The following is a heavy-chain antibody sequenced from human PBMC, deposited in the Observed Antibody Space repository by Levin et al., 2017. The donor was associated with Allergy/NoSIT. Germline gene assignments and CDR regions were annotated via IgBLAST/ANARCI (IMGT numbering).Heavy chain of an antibody. CDR1: GYTFTSYD. J-gene: IGHJ5*02. CDR3: ARRKPVVVVAVQPTTSRSYNWFDP. Sequence: ASVKVSCKASGYTFTSYDINWVRQATGQGLEWMGWMNPNSGNTGYAQKFQGRVTMTRNTSISTAYMELSSLRSEDTAVYYCARRKPVVVVAVQPTTSRSYNWFDPWGQGTLVTVSS. V-gene: IGHV1-8*01. D-gene: IGHD2-15*01. CDR2: MNPNSGNT.